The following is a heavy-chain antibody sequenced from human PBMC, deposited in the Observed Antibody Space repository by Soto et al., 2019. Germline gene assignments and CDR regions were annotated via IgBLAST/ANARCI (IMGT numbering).Heavy chain of an antibody. Sequence: ASVKVSCKVSGYTLTELSMHCVRQAPGKGLEWMGGFDPEDGETIYAQKFQGRVTMTEDTSTDTAYMELSSLRSEDTAVYYCATVQWLVGRYYYGMDVWGQGTTVTVSS. CDR2: FDPEDGET. CDR3: ATVQWLVGRYYYGMDV. D-gene: IGHD6-19*01. V-gene: IGHV1-24*01. CDR1: GYTLTELS. J-gene: IGHJ6*02.